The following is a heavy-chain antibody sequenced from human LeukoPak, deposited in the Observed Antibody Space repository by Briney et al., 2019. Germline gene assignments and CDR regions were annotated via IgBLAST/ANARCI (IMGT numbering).Heavy chain of an antibody. Sequence: GASVNVSCKASGYTFTGYHMHWVRQAPGQGLEWMGRINPNSGDTNYAQKFQGRVTMTRDTSISTAYMELNRLRSDDTAVYYCARDYCSSTSCLFDYWGQGTLVTVSS. CDR2: INPNSGDT. D-gene: IGHD2-2*01. CDR3: ARDYCSSTSCLFDY. CDR1: GYTFTGYH. J-gene: IGHJ4*02. V-gene: IGHV1-2*06.